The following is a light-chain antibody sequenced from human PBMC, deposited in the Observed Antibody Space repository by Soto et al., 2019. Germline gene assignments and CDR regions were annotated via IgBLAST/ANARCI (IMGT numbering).Light chain of an antibody. CDR3: NSHADSNTLV. J-gene: IGLJ2*01. Sequence: QSVLTQPPSASGSPGQSVTISCTGTSSDVGGYNYVSWYQQYPGKAPKLMIYEVNKRPSGVPDRFSGSKSGNTASLTVSGLQAEDEADYYCNSHADSNTLVFGGGTQLTVL. CDR1: SSDVGGYNY. V-gene: IGLV2-8*01. CDR2: EVN.